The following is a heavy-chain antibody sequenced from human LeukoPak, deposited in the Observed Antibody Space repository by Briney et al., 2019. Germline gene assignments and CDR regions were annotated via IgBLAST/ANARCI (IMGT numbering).Heavy chain of an antibody. V-gene: IGHV1-18*01. CDR1: GYTFSSYS. D-gene: IGHD3-10*01. Sequence: ASVKASCKASGYTFSSYSITWVRQDPGQGLEWMGWVSTFSDDTKYPQKFQGRLTMTTDTSTTTAYMELRSLTSDDTAVYYCARFLFGVTNHGLDVWGQGTSVTVSS. CDR2: VSTFSDDT. CDR3: ARFLFGVTNHGLDV. J-gene: IGHJ6*02.